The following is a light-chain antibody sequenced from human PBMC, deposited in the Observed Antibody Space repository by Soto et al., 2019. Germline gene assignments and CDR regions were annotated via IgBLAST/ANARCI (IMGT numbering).Light chain of an antibody. CDR2: SSD. Sequence: QSVLTQPPSASGTPGQRVTISCSGSTSNIGSNSVNWYQQLPGTAPKLLLYSSDRRPSGVPDRFSGSKSGTSASLAINGLQPEDEADYYCAAWDDSLTAVLFGGGPSSPS. CDR3: AAWDDSLTAVL. CDR1: TSNIGSNS. V-gene: IGLV1-44*01. J-gene: IGLJ3*02.